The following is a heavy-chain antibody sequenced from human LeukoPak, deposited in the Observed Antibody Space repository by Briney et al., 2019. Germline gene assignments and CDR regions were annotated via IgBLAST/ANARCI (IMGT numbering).Heavy chain of an antibody. Sequence: SETLSLTCTVSGYSISSGYYWDRIRPPPGKGLEWIGSIYHSGSTYYNPSLKSRVTISVDTSKNQFSLKLSSVTAADTAVYYCARDLAYCGGDCYSWGQGTLVTVSS. CDR1: GYSISSGYY. CDR3: ARDLAYCGGDCYS. J-gene: IGHJ5*02. CDR2: IYHSGST. D-gene: IGHD2-21*01. V-gene: IGHV4-38-2*02.